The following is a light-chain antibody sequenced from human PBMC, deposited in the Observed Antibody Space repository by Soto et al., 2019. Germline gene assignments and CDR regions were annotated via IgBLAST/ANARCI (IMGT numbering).Light chain of an antibody. V-gene: IGKV1-39*01. CDR2: GAS. CDR1: QSIKNY. CDR3: QQGYSTTPIT. J-gene: IGKJ5*01. Sequence: DIHMTQSLSSLSAAIGDRVTITCRASQSIKNYLNWYQHKPGAAPKLLIFGASNLESGVPSRFSGSGSGTEFTLSISSLQPEDFATYYCQQGYSTTPITFGQGTRLEIK.